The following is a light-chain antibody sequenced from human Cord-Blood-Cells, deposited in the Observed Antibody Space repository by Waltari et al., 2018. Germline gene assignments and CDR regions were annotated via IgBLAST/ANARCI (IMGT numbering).Light chain of an antibody. J-gene: IGLJ2*01. CDR3: SSYTSSSTVV. V-gene: IGLV2-14*01. Sequence: QSALTQPASVSGSPGQSITISCTGTSSDVGGYNYVSCYQQHPGKAPKPMIYDVSNRPSGVSNRFSGSKSGNTASLTISGLQAEDEADYYCSSYTSSSTVVFGGGTKLTVL. CDR2: DVS. CDR1: SSDVGGYNY.